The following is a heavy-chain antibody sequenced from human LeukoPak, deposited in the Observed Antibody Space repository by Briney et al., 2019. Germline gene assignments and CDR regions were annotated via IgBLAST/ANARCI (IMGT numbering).Heavy chain of an antibody. CDR1: RGPISSNL. Sequence: PSETLSLNCSVYRGPISSNLWSSIPQPPGKGLEWIGYISYSGSNNYNPSLKSRVTISGETSKKQFSLKLRSVTAADTAVYYCARTYCGNSYDAFDIWGQGTMVTVSS. CDR3: ARTYCGNSYDAFDI. V-gene: IGHV4-59*08. D-gene: IGHD4-23*01. CDR2: ISYSGSN. J-gene: IGHJ3*02.